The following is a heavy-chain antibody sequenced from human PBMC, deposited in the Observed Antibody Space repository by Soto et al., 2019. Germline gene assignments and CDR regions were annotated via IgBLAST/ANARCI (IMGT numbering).Heavy chain of an antibody. CDR2: IYYSGST. CDR3: ARQREKILTGWEYYYMDG. V-gene: IGHV4-59*08. Sequence: QVQLQESGPGLVKPSETLSLTCTVSGGSISSYYWSWIRQPPGKGLEWIVYIYYSGSTNYNPSLKIRVTISVATAKNQFSMKLSSVTAADTAVYYCARQREKILTGWEYYYMDGWGKGTTVTVSS. CDR1: GGSISSYY. J-gene: IGHJ6*03. D-gene: IGHD3-9*01.